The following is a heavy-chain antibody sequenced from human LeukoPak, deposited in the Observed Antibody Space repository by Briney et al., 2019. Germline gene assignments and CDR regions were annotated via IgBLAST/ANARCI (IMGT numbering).Heavy chain of an antibody. Sequence: NTSETLSLTCAVYGGSFSGYYWSWIRQPPGKGLEWIGEINHSGSTNYNPSLKSRVTISVDTSKNQFSLKLSSVTAADTAVYYCARGSNYDYVWGSYRYTFIIDYWAREPWSPSPQ. J-gene: IGHJ4*02. CDR3: ARGSNYDYVWGSYRYTFIIDY. D-gene: IGHD3-16*02. CDR2: INHSGST. V-gene: IGHV4-34*01. CDR1: GGSFSGYY.